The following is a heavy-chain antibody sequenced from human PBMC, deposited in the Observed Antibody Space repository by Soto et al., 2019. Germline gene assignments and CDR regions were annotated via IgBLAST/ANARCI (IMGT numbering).Heavy chain of an antibody. CDR1: EFSFSNYA. D-gene: IGHD3-10*01. CDR3: VKTTDRGPWGAFDI. V-gene: IGHV3-30*18. CDR2: ISYDGNNK. Sequence: WGSLRLSCAASEFSFSNYAMHLVRQAPGKGLQWLAVISYDGNNKYYADSVEGRFTISRDNSKNTLYLQMNSLRAEDTAVYYCVKTTDRGPWGAFDIWGQGTMVTVSS. J-gene: IGHJ3*02.